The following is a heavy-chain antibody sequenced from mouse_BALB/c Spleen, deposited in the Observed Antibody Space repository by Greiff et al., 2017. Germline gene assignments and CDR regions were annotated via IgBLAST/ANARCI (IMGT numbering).Heavy chain of an antibody. CDR1: GFTIKDTY. V-gene: IGHV14-3*02. Sequence: VQLQQSGAELVKPGASVKLSCTASGFTIKDTYMHWVKQRPEQGLEWIGRIDPANGNTKYDPKFQGKATITADTSSNTAYLQLSSLTSEDTAVYYCARGDYDEDFAYWGQGTLVTVSA. J-gene: IGHJ3*01. D-gene: IGHD2-4*01. CDR3: ARGDYDEDFAY. CDR2: IDPANGNT.